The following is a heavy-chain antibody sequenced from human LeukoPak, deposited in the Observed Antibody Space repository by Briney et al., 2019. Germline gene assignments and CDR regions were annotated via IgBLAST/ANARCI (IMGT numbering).Heavy chain of an antibody. Sequence: GGSLRLSCTASGFTFGDYAMTWVRQAPGKGLEWVASFTGRHYGGTTEYAASVRGRFTISRDNAKNSLYLQMDSLRAEDTAIYYCARYNSGWNDYWGQGTLVTVSS. CDR1: GFTFGDYA. D-gene: IGHD6-19*01. CDR2: FTGRHYGGTT. J-gene: IGHJ4*02. CDR3: ARYNSGWNDY. V-gene: IGHV3-49*04.